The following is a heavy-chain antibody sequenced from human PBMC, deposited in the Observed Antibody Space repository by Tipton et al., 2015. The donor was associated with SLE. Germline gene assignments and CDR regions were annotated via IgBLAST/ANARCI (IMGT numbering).Heavy chain of an antibody. J-gene: IGHJ4*02. V-gene: IGHV4-59*12. CDR3: ARRLLEWLFDY. CDR1: GGSISSYY. Sequence: TLSLTCTVSGGSISSYYWSWIRQPPGKGLEWIGYIYYSGSTNYNPSLKSRVTISVDTSKNQFSLKLSSVTAADTAVYYCARRLLEWLFDYWGQGTLVTVSS. CDR2: IYYSGST. D-gene: IGHD3-3*01.